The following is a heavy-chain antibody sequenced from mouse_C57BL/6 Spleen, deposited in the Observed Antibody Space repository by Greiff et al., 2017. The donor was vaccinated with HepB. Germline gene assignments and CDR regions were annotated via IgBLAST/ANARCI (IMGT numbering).Heavy chain of an antibody. Sequence: EVKVEESGGGLVKPGGSLKLSCAASGFTFSDYGMHWVRQAPEKGLEWVAYISSGSSTIYYADTVKGRFTISRDNAKNTLFLQMTSLRSEDTAMYYCARRDYSNYPYAMDYWGQGTSVTVSS. CDR2: ISSGSSTI. J-gene: IGHJ4*01. CDR1: GFTFSDYG. V-gene: IGHV5-17*01. CDR3: ARRDYSNYPYAMDY. D-gene: IGHD2-5*01.